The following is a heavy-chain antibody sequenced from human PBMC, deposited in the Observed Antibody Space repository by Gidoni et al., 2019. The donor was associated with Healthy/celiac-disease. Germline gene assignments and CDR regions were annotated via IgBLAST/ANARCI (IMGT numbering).Heavy chain of an antibody. Sequence: QVQLQQLCAGLLQPSEALSLTCAVYSGSFSFYYWSWIRQPPGKRLEWIGEINHSGSTNYNPSLKSRVTISVDTYKNQFYLKLSSVTAAETAVYYCARGRSGDSSGYSQYRNGAFDYWGQGTLVIVSS. V-gene: IGHV4-34*01. J-gene: IGHJ4*02. CDR3: ARGRSGDSSGYSQYRNGAFDY. D-gene: IGHD3-22*01. CDR2: INHSGST. CDR1: SGSFSFYY.